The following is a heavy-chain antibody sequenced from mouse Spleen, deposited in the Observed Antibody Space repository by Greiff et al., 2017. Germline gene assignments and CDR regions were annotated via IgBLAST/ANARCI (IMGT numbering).Heavy chain of an antibody. CDR1: GYTFTSYW. J-gene: IGHJ1*03. D-gene: IGHD1-1*01. V-gene: IGHV1-52*01. CDR3: ARTEDYYGSSPYWYFDV. Sequence: QVQLQQPGAELVRPGSSVKLSCKASGYTFTSYWMHWVKQRPIQGLEWIGNIDPSDSETHYNQKFKDKATLTVDKSSSTAYMQLSSLTSEDSAVYYCARTEDYYGSSPYWYFDVWGTGTTVTVSS. CDR2: IDPSDSET.